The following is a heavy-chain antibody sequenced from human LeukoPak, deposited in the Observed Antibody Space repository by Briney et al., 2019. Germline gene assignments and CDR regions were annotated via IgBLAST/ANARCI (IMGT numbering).Heavy chain of an antibody. V-gene: IGHV4-39*01. CDR1: GGSINTNSYY. D-gene: IGHD2-21*01. CDR3: TRNSGTSSLDY. J-gene: IGHJ4*02. Sequence: PSETLSLTCTVSGGSINTNSYYWAWIRQPPGKGLEWLGTISNSGRTYYNPSLKSRVTISLGTTKNQFSLNLSYVTATDTAVYYCTRNSGTSSLDYWGRGTLVTVSS. CDR2: ISNSGRT.